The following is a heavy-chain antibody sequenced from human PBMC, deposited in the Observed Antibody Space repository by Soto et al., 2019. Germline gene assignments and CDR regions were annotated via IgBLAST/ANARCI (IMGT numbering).Heavy chain of an antibody. V-gene: IGHV3-30*18. Sequence: QVQLVESGGGVVQPRRSLRLSCAASGFTFSSYGMHWVRQAPGKGLEWVAVIIYDGSTKYYADSVRGRFTISRDNSKSTLYLQMNSLRAEDTAVYYCAKDRMGAGVRGYFGYWGQGTLVTVSS. CDR2: IIYDGSTK. D-gene: IGHD3-10*01. CDR1: GFTFSSYG. J-gene: IGHJ4*02. CDR3: AKDRMGAGVRGYFGY.